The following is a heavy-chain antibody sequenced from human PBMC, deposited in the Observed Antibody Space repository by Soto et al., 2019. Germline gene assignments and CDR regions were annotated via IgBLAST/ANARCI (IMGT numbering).Heavy chain of an antibody. D-gene: IGHD6-13*01. CDR1: GYTFTSYV. J-gene: IGHJ6*02. CDR3: ASYREQLVLYGMDV. V-gene: IGHV1-18*01. CDR2: ISAYNGNT. Sequence: QVQLVQSGAEVKKPGASVKVSWKASGYTFTSYVISWVRQAPGQGLEWMGWISAYNGNTNYAQKFQGRVTMTTDTSTSTAYMELRSLRSDDTAVYYCASYREQLVLYGMDVWGQGTTVTVSS.